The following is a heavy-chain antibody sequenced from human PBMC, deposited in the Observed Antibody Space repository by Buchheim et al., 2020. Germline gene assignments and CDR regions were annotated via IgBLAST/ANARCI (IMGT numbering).Heavy chain of an antibody. Sequence: QVQLVESGGGVVQPGRSLRLSCAASGFTFRTYGMHWVRQAPGKGLEWVAVISYDGSNEYYADYVKGRFTVSRDNSKNTLYLQMNSLRAEDTAVYYCAKATPHGYCSSTSCYENYHYTDVWGKGTT. V-gene: IGHV3-30*18. D-gene: IGHD2-2*03. J-gene: IGHJ6*03. CDR1: GFTFRTYG. CDR2: ISYDGSNE. CDR3: AKATPHGYCSSTSCYENYHYTDV.